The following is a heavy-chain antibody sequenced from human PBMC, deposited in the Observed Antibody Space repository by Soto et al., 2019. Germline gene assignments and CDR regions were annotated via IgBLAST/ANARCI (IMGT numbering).Heavy chain of an antibody. CDR3: ARDAGADRVRDWSSVTDV. CDR2: IYYSGST. Sequence: SSCLSRYQQTQGKGLEWIGYIYYSGSTNYNPSLKSRVTISVDTSKNQFSLKLSSVTAADTAVYYCARDAGADRVRDWSSVTDVLG. D-gene: IGHD3-9*01. V-gene: IGHV4-59*01. CDR1: SSC. J-gene: IGHJ6*02.